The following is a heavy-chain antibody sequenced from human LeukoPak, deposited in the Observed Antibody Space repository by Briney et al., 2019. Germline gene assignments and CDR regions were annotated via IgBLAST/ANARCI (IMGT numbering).Heavy chain of an antibody. V-gene: IGHV6-1*01. CDR2: TYYRSKWYF. CDR1: GDSVSNNIAA. J-gene: IGHJ4*02. D-gene: IGHD1-7*01. Sequence: LSQTLSLTCAISGDSVSNNIAAWNWIRQSPSRGLEWLGRTYYRSKWYFDYPLSVKSRITIIPDTSKNQFSLQVNSVTPEDTAMYYCARDMEVPGTWLDSWGQGTLVTVSS. CDR3: ARDMEVPGTWLDS.